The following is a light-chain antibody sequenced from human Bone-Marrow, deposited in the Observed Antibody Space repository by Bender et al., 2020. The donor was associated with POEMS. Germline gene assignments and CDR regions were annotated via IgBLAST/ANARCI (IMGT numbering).Light chain of an antibody. CDR3: ASWDDSLNGLVV. CDR2: SVD. V-gene: IGLV1-44*01. J-gene: IGLJ2*01. CDR1: SSNIGRNP. Sequence: QSVLTQPPSASGTPGQRVTISCSGSSSNIGRNPVNWYQQLPGAAPKLLIFSVDQRPAGVPARFFGSRSGTSASLAISGLQSEDEADYYCASWDDSLNGLVVFGGGTKLTVL.